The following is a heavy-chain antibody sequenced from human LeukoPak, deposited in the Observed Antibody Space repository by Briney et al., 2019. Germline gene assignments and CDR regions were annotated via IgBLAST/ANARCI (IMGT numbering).Heavy chain of an antibody. J-gene: IGHJ6*04. CDR1: GGSISSSNW. Sequence: SETLSLTCAVSGGSISSSNWWSWVRQPPGKGLEWIGENYHSGSTNYNPSLKGRVTISVDKSKNQFSLKLSSVTAADTAVYYCASGGLTASRYYYYGMDVWGKGTTVTVSS. V-gene: IGHV4-4*02. CDR3: ASGGLTASRYYYYGMDV. CDR2: NYHSGST. D-gene: IGHD1-20*01.